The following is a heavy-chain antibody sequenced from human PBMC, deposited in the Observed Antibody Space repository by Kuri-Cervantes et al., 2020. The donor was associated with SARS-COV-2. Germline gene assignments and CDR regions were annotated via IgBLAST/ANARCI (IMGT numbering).Heavy chain of an antibody. V-gene: IGHV3-30-3*01. J-gene: IGHJ6*02. Sequence: GESLKISCAASGFSFSHYAMHWVRQAPGTGLEWVAVISFDGADIHYADSVKGRFTISRDNSKNTLYLQMNSLRAEDTAVYYCANPTGHYYYGMDVWGQGTTVTVSS. CDR3: ANPTGHYYYGMDV. CDR2: ISFDGADI. CDR1: GFSFSHYA.